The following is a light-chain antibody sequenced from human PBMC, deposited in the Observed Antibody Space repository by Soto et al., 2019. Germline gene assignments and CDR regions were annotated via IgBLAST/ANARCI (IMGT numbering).Light chain of an antibody. V-gene: IGKV1-39*01. CDR1: QSISSY. Sequence: GARVTITCRASQSISSYLNWYQQKPGKAPKLLIYAASSLQSGVPSRFSGSGSGTDFTLTISSLQPEDFATYYCQQSYSTPGTFGQGTKVDIK. CDR3: QQSYSTPGT. J-gene: IGKJ1*01. CDR2: AAS.